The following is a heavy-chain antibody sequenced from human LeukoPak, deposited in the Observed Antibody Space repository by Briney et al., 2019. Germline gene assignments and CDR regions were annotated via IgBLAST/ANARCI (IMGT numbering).Heavy chain of an antibody. CDR3: ARESQKLLWFGELLYVHWFDP. J-gene: IGHJ5*02. V-gene: IGHV4-4*07. Sequence: SETLSLTCTVSGGSISSYYWSWIRQPAGKGLEWIGRIYTSGSTNYNPSLKSRVTMSVDTSKNQFSLKLSSVTAADTAVCYCARESQKLLWFGELLYVHWFDPWGQGTLVTVSS. CDR1: GGSISSYY. CDR2: IYTSGST. D-gene: IGHD3-10*01.